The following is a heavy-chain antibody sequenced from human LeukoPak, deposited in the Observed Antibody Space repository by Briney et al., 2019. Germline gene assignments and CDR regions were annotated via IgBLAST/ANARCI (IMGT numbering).Heavy chain of an antibody. D-gene: IGHD3-10*01. CDR1: GFTFSDHE. CDR2: ISTNGDVI. J-gene: IGHJ4*02. V-gene: IGHV3-48*03. CDR3: ARDYYGDDH. Sequence: GGSLRLSCAASGFTFSDHEMTWVRQAPGKGLEWISYISTNGDVIYYSDSVKGRFTISRDNAKNSLYLQMNSLRAEDTAVYFCARDYYGDDHWRQAALVTVSS.